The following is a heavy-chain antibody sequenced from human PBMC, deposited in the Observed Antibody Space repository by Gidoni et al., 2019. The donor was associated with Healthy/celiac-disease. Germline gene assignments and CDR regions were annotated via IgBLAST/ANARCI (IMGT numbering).Heavy chain of an antibody. CDR1: GGSISSYY. J-gene: IGHJ4*02. V-gene: IGHV4-59*01. D-gene: IGHD6-19*01. Sequence: QVQLQESGPGLVKPSETLSLTCTVSGGSISSYYWSWIRQPPGKGLEWIGYIYYSGSTNYNPSLKSRVTISVDTSKNQFSLKLSSVTAADTAVYYCARVNTEIAVAGRGSYYFDYWGQGTLVTVSS. CDR2: IYYSGST. CDR3: ARVNTEIAVAGRGSYYFDY.